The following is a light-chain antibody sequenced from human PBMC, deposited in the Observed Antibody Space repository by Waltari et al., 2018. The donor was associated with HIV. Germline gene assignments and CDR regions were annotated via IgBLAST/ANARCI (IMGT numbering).Light chain of an antibody. CDR1: QSVCNH. CDR2: DAS. J-gene: IGKJ3*01. V-gene: IGKV3-11*01. CDR3: QQRSNWPPEFT. Sequence: DTVLTQHPATLSLSPGERATLSCRASQSVCNHLAWYQQKPGQAPRPLIYDASNRATGVPARFSGSRSGTDFTLTISSLDPEDFAVYYCQQRSNWPPEFTFGPGTKVDIK.